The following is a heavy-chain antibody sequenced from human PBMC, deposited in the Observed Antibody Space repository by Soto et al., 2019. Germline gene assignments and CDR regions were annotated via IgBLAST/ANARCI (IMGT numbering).Heavy chain of an antibody. V-gene: IGHV3-23*01. Sequence: EVQLLESGGGLVQPGGSLRLSCAASGFTFSSYAMSWVRQAPGKGLEWVSAISGSGGSTYYADSVKGRFTISRDNSKNTLYLQMNSLRAEDTAVYYCAKDLTAASLVLGWFDSWGQGTLVTVSS. CDR3: AKDLTAASLVLGWFDS. J-gene: IGHJ5*01. CDR1: GFTFSSYA. CDR2: ISGSGGST. D-gene: IGHD2-8*01.